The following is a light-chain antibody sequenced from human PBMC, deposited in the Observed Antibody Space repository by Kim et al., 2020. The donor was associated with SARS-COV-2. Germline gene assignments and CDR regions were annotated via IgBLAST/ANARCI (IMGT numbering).Light chain of an antibody. CDR1: QSDSSSY. J-gene: IGKJ2*01. CDR2: GAS. V-gene: IGKV3-20*01. Sequence: LSPGERATLSCRASQSDSSSYLAWYQQKPGQAPRLLIYGASSRATGIPDRFSGSGSGTDFTLTISRLEPEDFAVYYCQQYGTSSYTFGQGTKLEI. CDR3: QQYGTSSYT.